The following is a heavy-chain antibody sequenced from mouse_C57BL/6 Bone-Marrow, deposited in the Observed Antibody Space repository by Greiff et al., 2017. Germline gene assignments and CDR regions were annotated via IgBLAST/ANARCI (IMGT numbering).Heavy chain of an antibody. J-gene: IGHJ4*01. CDR2: INPNYGTT. Sequence: EVQLQESGPELVKPGASVKISCKASGYSFTDYNMNWVKQSNGKSLEWIGVINPNYGTTSYNQKFKGKATLTVDQSSSTAYMQLTSLTSEDSAVYYCARYSNYGGYAMDYWGQGTSVTVSS. CDR3: ARYSNYGGYAMDY. D-gene: IGHD2-5*01. V-gene: IGHV1-39*01. CDR1: GYSFTDYN.